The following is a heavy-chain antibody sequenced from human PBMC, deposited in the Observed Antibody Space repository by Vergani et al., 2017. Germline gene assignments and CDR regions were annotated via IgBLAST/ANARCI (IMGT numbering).Heavy chain of an antibody. CDR1: GFTFSSYW. Sequence: QVQLVESGGGVVQPGRSLRLSCAASGFTFSSYWMSWVRQAPGKGLEWVAVISYDGSNKYYADSVKGRFTISRDNSKNTLYLQMNSLRAEDTAVYYCARDEVIGSSFDYWGQGTLVTVSS. CDR2: ISYDGSNK. J-gene: IGHJ4*02. CDR3: ARDEVIGSSFDY. D-gene: IGHD6-6*01. V-gene: IGHV3-30*03.